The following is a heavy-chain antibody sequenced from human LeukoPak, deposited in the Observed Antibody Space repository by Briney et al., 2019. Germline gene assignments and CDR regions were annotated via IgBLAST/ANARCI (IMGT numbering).Heavy chain of an antibody. Sequence: SVKVSCKASGGTFSSYAISWVRQAPGQGLEWMGEIIPIFGTANYAQKFQGRVTITADESTSTAYMELSSLRSEDTAVYYCARERDYYGSGRFPDYWGQGTLVTVSS. CDR1: GGTFSSYA. J-gene: IGHJ4*02. D-gene: IGHD3-10*01. CDR3: ARERDYYGSGRFPDY. V-gene: IGHV1-69*13. CDR2: IIPIFGTA.